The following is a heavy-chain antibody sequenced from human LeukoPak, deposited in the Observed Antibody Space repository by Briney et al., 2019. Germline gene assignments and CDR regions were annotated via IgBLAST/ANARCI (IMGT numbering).Heavy chain of an antibody. D-gene: IGHD6-6*01. CDR2: ISSSSSTI. V-gene: IGHV3-48*01. CDR3: AREYSGSSGRAFDI. Sequence: QPGGSLRLSCAASGFTLSTHTMNWVRQAPGKGLQWFSYISSSSSTIYYADSVKGRFTISRDNAKNSLYLQMNSLRGEDTAVYYCAREYSGSSGRAFDIWGQGTMVTVSS. J-gene: IGHJ3*02. CDR1: GFTLSTHT.